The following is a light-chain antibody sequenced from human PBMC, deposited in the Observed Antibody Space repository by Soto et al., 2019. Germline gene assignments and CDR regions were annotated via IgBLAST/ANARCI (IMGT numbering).Light chain of an antibody. Sequence: DIVLTQSPDSLVVSLGERATINCKSSQSVLYSSNNKNYLAWYQQKPGQPPKLLIYWASTRESGVPDRFSGSGSGTDFTLTISSLQAEDVAVYYCQQYYSTSSITFGQGTRLEIK. CDR3: QQYYSTSSIT. CDR1: QSVLYSSNNKNY. CDR2: WAS. V-gene: IGKV4-1*01. J-gene: IGKJ5*01.